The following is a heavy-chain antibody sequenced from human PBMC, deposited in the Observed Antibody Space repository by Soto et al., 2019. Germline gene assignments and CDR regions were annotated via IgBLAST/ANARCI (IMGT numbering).Heavy chain of an antibody. CDR1: GFTFRAYA. D-gene: IGHD6-6*01. J-gene: IGHJ3*02. Sequence: EVQLVESGGGLIQPGGSLRLSCAVSGFTFRAYAMHWVRQAPGKGLEWVSGIRWDSRSVAYADSVKGRFTISRDNAEYALQLQMDSLRAEDTAVYYCAKDSMRRSFSRSPTRAWDAFNISGQGTMGSVCS. CDR3: AKDSMRRSFSRSPTRAWDAFNI. CDR2: IRWDSRSV. V-gene: IGHV3-9*01.